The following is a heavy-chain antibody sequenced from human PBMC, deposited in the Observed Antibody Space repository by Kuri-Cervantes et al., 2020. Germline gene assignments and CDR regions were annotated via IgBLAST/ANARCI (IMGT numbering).Heavy chain of an antibody. Sequence: SETLSLTCAVSGGSISSSNWWSWVRQPPGKGLEWIGEIYHSGSTNYNPSLKSRVTISVDTSKNQFSLKLSSVTAADTAVYYCARDRRAGSSGWYGTDYWGQGTLVTVSS. J-gene: IGHJ4*02. CDR3: ARDRRAGSSGWYGTDY. V-gene: IGHV4-4*02. CDR2: IYHSGST. D-gene: IGHD6-19*01. CDR1: GGSISSSNW.